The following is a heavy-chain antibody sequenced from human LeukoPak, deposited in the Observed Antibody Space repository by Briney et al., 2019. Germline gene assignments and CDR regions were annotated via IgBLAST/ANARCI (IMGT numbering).Heavy chain of an antibody. CDR1: GFTLSSYA. Sequence: GGSLRLSCAASGFTLSSYAMSWVRQAPGKGLEWVSGISGSGGSTYYADSVKGRFTISRDNSKNTLYLQMNSLRTEDTAVYYCAKTRPKLGYCSSTSCYGDVDYWGQGTLVTVSS. V-gene: IGHV3-23*01. D-gene: IGHD2-2*01. J-gene: IGHJ4*02. CDR2: ISGSGGST. CDR3: AKTRPKLGYCSSTSCYGDVDY.